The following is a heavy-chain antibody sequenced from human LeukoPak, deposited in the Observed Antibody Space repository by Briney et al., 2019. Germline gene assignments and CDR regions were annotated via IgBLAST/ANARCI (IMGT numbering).Heavy chain of an antibody. CDR2: IYYGGNT. D-gene: IGHD3-9*01. CDR3: AREVAATGYLHFDY. V-gene: IGHV4-59*11. Sequence: SETLSLICTVSGGSISSHYWSWIRQPPGKGLEWVGYIYYGGNTNYSPSLKSRVTISLDTSKNQFSLNLYSVTAADTAVYYCAREVAATGYLHFDYWGQGTLATVSS. CDR1: GGSISSHY. J-gene: IGHJ4*02.